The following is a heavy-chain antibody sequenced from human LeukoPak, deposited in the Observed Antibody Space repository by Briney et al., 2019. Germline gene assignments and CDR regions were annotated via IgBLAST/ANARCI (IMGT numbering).Heavy chain of an antibody. CDR1: GGTFSSYA. D-gene: IGHD2-21*02. CDR2: MNPNSGNT. V-gene: IGHV1-8*02. CDR3: ATPYCGGDCYLKEYFQH. Sequence: ASVKVSCKASGGTFSSYAISWVRQAPGQGLEWMGWMNPNSGNTGYAQKFQGRVTMTEDTSTDTAYMELSSLRSEDTAVYYCATPYCGGDCYLKEYFQHWGQGTLVTVSS. J-gene: IGHJ1*01.